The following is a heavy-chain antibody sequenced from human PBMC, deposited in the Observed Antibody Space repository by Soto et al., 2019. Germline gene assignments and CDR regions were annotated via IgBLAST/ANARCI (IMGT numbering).Heavy chain of an antibody. D-gene: IGHD2-2*01. CDR1: GFTFSNAW. CDR3: ATVYCATTSCYAPFDY. V-gene: IGHV3-15*01. Sequence: GGSLRLSCAASGFTFSNAWMSWVRQAPGKGLEWIGRIKTDSDGGTVDYASPVKGRFTISRDDSKSMLYLDLNSLKTEDTGVYFCATVYCATTSCYAPFDYWGKGTLVTVSS. J-gene: IGHJ4*02. CDR2: IKTDSDGGTV.